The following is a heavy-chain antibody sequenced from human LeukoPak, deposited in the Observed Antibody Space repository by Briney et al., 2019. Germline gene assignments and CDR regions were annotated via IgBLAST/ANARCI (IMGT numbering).Heavy chain of an antibody. CDR1: GFTFSSYA. D-gene: IGHD4-17*01. Sequence: PGGSLRLSCAASGFTFSSYAMHWVRQAPGKGLEWVAVISYDGSNKYYADSVKGRFTISRDNSKNTLYLQMNSLRAEDTAVYYCARDRGDYVGFDYWGQGTLVTVSS. V-gene: IGHV3-30*04. J-gene: IGHJ4*02. CDR2: ISYDGSNK. CDR3: ARDRGDYVGFDY.